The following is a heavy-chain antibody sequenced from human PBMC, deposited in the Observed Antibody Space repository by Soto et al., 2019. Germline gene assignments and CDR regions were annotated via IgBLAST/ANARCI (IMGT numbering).Heavy chain of an antibody. CDR1: GFTFSSYA. V-gene: IGHV3-30-3*01. CDR3: ARDLSVAVAGTGPFDF. CDR2: ISYDGSNK. D-gene: IGHD6-19*01. Sequence: QVQLVESGGGVVQPGRSLRLSCAASGFTFSSYAMHWVRQAPGKGLEWVAVISYDGSNKYYADSVKGRFTISRDNSKDTLDLQMNSLRAEDTAVYYCARDLSVAVAGTGPFDFWGQGPLVTVSS. J-gene: IGHJ5*01.